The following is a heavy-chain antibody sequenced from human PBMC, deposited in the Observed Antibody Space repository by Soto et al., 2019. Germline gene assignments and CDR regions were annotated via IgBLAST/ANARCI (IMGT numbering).Heavy chain of an antibody. J-gene: IGHJ3*02. CDR1: GYTFTSYY. Sequence: ASVKVSCKASGYTFTSYYMHWVRQAPGQGLEWMGIINPSGGSTSYAQKFQGRVTMTRDTSTSTVYMELSSLRSEDTAVYYCARDRAGYSSGSSGAFDIWGQGTMGTVSS. CDR3: ARDRAGYSSGSSGAFDI. CDR2: INPSGGST. V-gene: IGHV1-46*03. D-gene: IGHD6-19*01.